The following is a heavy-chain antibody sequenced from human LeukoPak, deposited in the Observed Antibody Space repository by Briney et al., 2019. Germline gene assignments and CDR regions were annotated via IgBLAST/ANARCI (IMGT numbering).Heavy chain of an antibody. CDR3: AELGITMIGGV. J-gene: IGHJ6*04. V-gene: IGHV3-48*04. Sequence: GGSLRLSCAASGFTFSSYSMNWVRQAPGKGLEWVSYISSSSSTIYYADSVKGRFTISRDNAKNSLYLQMTSLRAEDTAVYYCAELGITMIGGVWGKGTTVTISS. D-gene: IGHD3-10*02. CDR1: GFTFSSYS. CDR2: ISSSSSTI.